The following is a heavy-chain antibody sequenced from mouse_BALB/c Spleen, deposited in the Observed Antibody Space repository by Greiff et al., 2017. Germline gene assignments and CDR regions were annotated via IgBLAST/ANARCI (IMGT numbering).Heavy chain of an antibody. J-gene: IGHJ1*01. D-gene: IGHD4-1*01. CDR1: GYTFTDYE. Sequence: QVQLQQSGAELVRPGASVTLSCKASGYTFTDYEMHWVKQTPVHGLEWIGAIDPETGGTAYNQKFKGKATLTADKSSSTAYMELRSLTSEDSAVYYCTRKTGTEYFDVWGAGTTVTGSS. V-gene: IGHV1-15*01. CDR3: TRKTGTEYFDV. CDR2: IDPETGGT.